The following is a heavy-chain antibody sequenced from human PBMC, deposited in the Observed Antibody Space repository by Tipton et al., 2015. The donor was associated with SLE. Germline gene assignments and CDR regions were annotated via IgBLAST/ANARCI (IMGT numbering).Heavy chain of an antibody. CDR2: ISHSGDT. CDR1: GYSINNGYF. J-gene: IGHJ4*02. CDR3: ARGVDY. V-gene: IGHV4-38-2*02. Sequence: TLSLTCTVSGYSINNGYFWGWIRQPLGKGPEWIATISHSGDTYYDPSLKSRVTISLDTSKNQFSLRLTFVTASDTAVYYCARGVDYWGQGTLVTVSS.